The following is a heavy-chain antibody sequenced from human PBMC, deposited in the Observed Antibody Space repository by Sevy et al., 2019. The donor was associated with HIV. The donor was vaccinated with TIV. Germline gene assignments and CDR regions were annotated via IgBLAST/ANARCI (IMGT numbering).Heavy chain of an antibody. CDR1: GFTFSTYG. J-gene: IGHJ4*02. V-gene: IGHV3-33*06. CDR3: AKDHLWFGPNQRDYFDN. CDR2: ILYDGSNE. Sequence: GGSLRLSCAASGFTFSTYGMHWVRQAPGQGLEWVAVILYDGSNEYYADSVKGRFTISRDNSKNTLYLQMNSLRADDTAVYYCAKDHLWFGPNQRDYFDNWGQGTLVTVSS. D-gene: IGHD3-10*01.